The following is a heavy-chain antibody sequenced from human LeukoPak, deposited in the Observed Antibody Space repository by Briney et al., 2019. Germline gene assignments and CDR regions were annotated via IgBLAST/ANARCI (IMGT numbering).Heavy chain of an antibody. CDR1: GFIFSDYY. D-gene: IGHD3-22*01. Sequence: GGSLRLSCAASGFIFSDYYMSWLRQAPGKGLEWGSYISSSGNTIYYADSVKGRFTISRDNAKNSLYLQMNSLRAEDTAVYYCARDQNYYDSSAPPLYWGQGTLVTVSS. CDR3: ARDQNYYDSSAPPLY. CDR2: ISSSGNTI. J-gene: IGHJ4*02. V-gene: IGHV3-11*01.